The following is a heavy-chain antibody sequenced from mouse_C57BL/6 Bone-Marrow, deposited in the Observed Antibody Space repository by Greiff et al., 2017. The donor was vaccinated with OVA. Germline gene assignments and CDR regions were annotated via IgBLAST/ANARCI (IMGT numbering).Heavy chain of an antibody. CDR1: GYTFTSYC. CDR3: ARSSYGSRRGYFDY. J-gene: IGHJ2*01. Sequence: QVQLQQSGAELVKPGASVKLSCKASGYTFTSYCIHWVKQRPGQGLEWIGMIHPSGGSTNYTEKFKSQATLTVNTSSSKAYMQLSSQTSEASAVDYCARSSYGSRRGYFDYWGQGTTLTVSS. CDR2: IHPSGGST. V-gene: IGHV1-64*01. D-gene: IGHD1-1*01.